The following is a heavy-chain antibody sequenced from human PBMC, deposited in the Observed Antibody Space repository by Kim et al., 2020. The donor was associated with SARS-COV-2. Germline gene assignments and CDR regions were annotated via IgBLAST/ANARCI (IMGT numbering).Heavy chain of an antibody. CDR2: ISSSSSYI. V-gene: IGHV3-21*01. CDR1: GFTFSSYS. CDR3: ARDRAGEPPPTCMDV. D-gene: IGHD3-16*01. Sequence: GGSLRLSCAASGFTFSSYSMNWVRQAPGKGLEWVSSISSSSSYIYYADSVKGRFTISRDNAKNSLYLQMNSLRAEDTAVYYCARDRAGEPPPTCMDVWGQGTTVTVSS. J-gene: IGHJ6*02.